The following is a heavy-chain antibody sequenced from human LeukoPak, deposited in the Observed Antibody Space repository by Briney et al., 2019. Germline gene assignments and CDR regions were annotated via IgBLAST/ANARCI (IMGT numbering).Heavy chain of an antibody. J-gene: IGHJ4*02. V-gene: IGHV4-34*01. CDR1: GGSFSGYY. D-gene: IGHD4-17*01. Sequence: SETLSLTCAVYGGSFSGYYWSWIRQPPGKGPEWIGEINHSGSTNYNPSLKSRVTISVDTSKNQFSLKLSSVTAADTAVYYCARRQTTVTTAPFDYWGQGTLVTVSS. CDR3: ARRQTTVTTAPFDY. CDR2: INHSGST.